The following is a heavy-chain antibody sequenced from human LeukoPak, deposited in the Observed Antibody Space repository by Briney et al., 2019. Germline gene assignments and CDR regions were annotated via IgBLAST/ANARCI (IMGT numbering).Heavy chain of an antibody. V-gene: IGHV1-2*02. J-gene: IGHJ4*02. CDR3: ARSLRITMVRGVHPIDY. D-gene: IGHD3-10*01. Sequence: ASVKVSCKASGYTFTGYYMHWVRQAPGQGLEWMGWINPNSGGTNYAQKFQGRVTMTRETSISTAYMELSRLRSDDTAVYYCARSLRITMVRGVHPIDYWGQGTLVTVSS. CDR1: GYTFTGYY. CDR2: INPNSGGT.